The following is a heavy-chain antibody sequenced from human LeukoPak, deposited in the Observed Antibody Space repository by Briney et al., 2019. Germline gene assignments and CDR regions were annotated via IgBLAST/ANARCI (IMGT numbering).Heavy chain of an antibody. V-gene: IGHV4-38-2*01. CDR1: GYSISSGYY. Sequence: SETLSLTRGVSGYSISSGYYWGWIRQTPGKGLEWIGSIYHSGNTHYNPSLKSRVTISVDTSKNHFSLKLRSVTAADTAVYYCARVPPYPSGSGSYFDYWGQGTLVTVSS. D-gene: IGHD3-10*01. CDR2: IYHSGNT. CDR3: ARVPPYPSGSGSYFDY. J-gene: IGHJ4*02.